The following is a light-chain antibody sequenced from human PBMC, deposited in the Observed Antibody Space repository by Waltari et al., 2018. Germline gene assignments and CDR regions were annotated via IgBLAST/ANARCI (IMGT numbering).Light chain of an antibody. Sequence: SYSLTQPPSVSLSPGQTASITCSGDKLGDRVVSWYQHKAGQAPVVVIYEDTKRPSGTPERFSGSNSGNTATLTISGTQAIDEADYYCQAWDRNTFVVFGGGTKLTVL. CDR1: KLGDRV. CDR3: QAWDRNTFVV. CDR2: EDT. J-gene: IGLJ2*01. V-gene: IGLV3-1*01.